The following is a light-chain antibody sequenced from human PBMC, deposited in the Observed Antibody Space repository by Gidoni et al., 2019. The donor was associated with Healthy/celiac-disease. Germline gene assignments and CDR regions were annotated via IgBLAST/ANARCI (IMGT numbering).Light chain of an antibody. CDR2: PDS. V-gene: IGLV3-1*01. J-gene: IGLJ2*01. CDR1: KLGDTY. CDR3: HAWVSSTVV. Sequence: SYELTQPLSVYVSPGKTASITCSGDKLGDTYARCYQQKPGQSPVLVIYPDSKRPSGIPERFSGSNSGNTATLTISGTQAIDEAYYYCHAWVSSTVVFGGRTKLTVL.